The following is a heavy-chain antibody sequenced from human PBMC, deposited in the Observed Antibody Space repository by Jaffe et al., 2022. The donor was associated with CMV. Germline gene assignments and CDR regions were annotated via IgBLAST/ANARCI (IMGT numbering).Heavy chain of an antibody. CDR3: ARLEWNQLAWFDP. CDR2: IYYSGST. V-gene: IGHV4-59*08. Sequence: QVQLQESGPGLVKPSETLSLTCTVSGGSISSYYWSWIRQPPGKGLEWIGYIYYSGSTNYNPSLKSRVTISVDTSKNQFSLKLSSVTAADTAVYYCARLEWNQLAWFDPWGQGTLVTVSS. CDR1: GGSISSYY. J-gene: IGHJ5*02. D-gene: IGHD3-3*01.